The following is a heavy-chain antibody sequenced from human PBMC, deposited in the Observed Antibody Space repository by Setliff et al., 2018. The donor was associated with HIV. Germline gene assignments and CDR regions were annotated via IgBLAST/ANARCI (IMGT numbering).Heavy chain of an antibody. J-gene: IGHJ4*02. D-gene: IGHD6-19*01. CDR1: GFTFSSYW. Sequence: GGSLRLSCAASGFTFSSYWMSWVRQAPGKGLEWVANIKQDGSEKYYVDSVKGRFTISRDNAKNSLYLQMNSLRAEDTAVYYCARASSGPKGYYFDYWGQGTLVTVSS. CDR3: ARASSGPKGYYFDY. V-gene: IGHV3-7*01. CDR2: IKQDGSEK.